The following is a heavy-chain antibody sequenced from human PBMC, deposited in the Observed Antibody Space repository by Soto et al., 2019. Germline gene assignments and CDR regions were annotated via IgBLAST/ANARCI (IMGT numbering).Heavy chain of an antibody. CDR3: TRETVAGITGLDY. V-gene: IGHV3-23*01. Sequence: EVQLLESGGDLVQPGGSLRLSCAASGFNVGAFAVNWVRQAPGKGLEWVAGISVSDAFIYYADSVRGRFSISRDASENILYLQMNSLCVDDKALCYCTRETVAGITGLDYLGPGTLVTVSS. CDR1: GFNVGAFA. D-gene: IGHD1-20*01. J-gene: IGHJ4*02. CDR2: ISVSDAFI.